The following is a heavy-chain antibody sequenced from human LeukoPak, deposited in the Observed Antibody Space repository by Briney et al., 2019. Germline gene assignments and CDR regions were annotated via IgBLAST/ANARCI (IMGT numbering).Heavy chain of an antibody. J-gene: IGHJ4*02. V-gene: IGHV3-23*01. D-gene: IGHD6-13*01. Sequence: GGSLRLSCAASGFTFSSYAMSWVRQAPGKGLAWVSAISGSGGSTYYADSVKGRFTISRDNSKNTLYLQMNSLRAEDTAVYYCAKVRGLSAAAGTDYWGQGTLVTVSS. CDR3: AKVRGLSAAAGTDY. CDR2: ISGSGGST. CDR1: GFTFSSYA.